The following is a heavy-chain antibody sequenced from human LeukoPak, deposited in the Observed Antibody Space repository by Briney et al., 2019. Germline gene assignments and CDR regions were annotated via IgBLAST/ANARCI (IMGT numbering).Heavy chain of an antibody. D-gene: IGHD3-10*01. V-gene: IGHV1-8*01. CDR1: GYTFTSYD. J-gene: IGHJ4*02. Sequence: GASVKVSCKASGYTFTSYDINWVRQATGQGLEWMGWMNPNSGNTGYAQKFQGRVTMTRNTSISTAYMELSSLRSEDTAVYYCARGMNTMVRGVLRLYYFDYWGQGTLVTVSS. CDR3: ARGMNTMVRGVLRLYYFDY. CDR2: MNPNSGNT.